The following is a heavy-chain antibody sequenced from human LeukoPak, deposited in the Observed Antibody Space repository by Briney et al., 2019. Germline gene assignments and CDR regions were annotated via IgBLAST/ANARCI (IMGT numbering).Heavy chain of an antibody. CDR2: ISSSGSHV. V-gene: IGHV3-21*01. CDR3: ARATFTKDGYSSGWFDY. J-gene: IGHJ4*02. Sequence: GGSLRLSCAASGFTFSDFPMIWVRQAPGKGLEWVSPISSSGSHVYYADSVKGRFTISRDDAKNSLFLQMDSLRAEDTAVYYCARATFTKDGYSSGWFDYWGQGTLVTVSS. D-gene: IGHD6-19*01. CDR1: GFTFSDFP.